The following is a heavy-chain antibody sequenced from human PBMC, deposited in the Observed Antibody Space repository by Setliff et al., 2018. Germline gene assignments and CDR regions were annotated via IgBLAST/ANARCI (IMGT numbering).Heavy chain of an antibody. V-gene: IGHV3-74*01. D-gene: IGHD7-27*01. J-gene: IGHJ6*03. CDR2: INGDGTIT. CDR3: ASIDWGENFYNMDV. Sequence: PSETLSLSCAASGFSFSKYWMYWVRQVPGKGLVWVSRINGDGTITNYADSVKGRFTISRDNAKNTLYLQMNSLRGEDTAVYFCASIDWGENFYNMDVWGKGTTVTVSS. CDR1: GFSFSKYW.